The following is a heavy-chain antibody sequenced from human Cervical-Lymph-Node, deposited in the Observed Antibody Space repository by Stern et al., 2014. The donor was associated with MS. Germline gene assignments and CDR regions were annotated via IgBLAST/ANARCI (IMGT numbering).Heavy chain of an antibody. V-gene: IGHV4-34*01. Sequence: QLQLQQWGAGLLKPSETLSLTCGVSGGSFSDYYWSWIRQAPGKGLEWIGEINHRVSLSVDTSKNQFSLRLSSVTAADTSIYYCARGPQHSSWYFPFDYWGQGILVTVSS. D-gene: IGHD6-13*01. CDR3: ARGPQHSSWYFPFDY. J-gene: IGHJ4*02. CDR2: INH. CDR1: GGSFSDYY.